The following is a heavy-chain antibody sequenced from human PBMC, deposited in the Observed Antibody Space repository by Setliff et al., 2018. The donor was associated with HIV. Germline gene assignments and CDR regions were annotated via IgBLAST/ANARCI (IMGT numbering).Heavy chain of an antibody. CDR2: IYYSGSA. Sequence: PSETLSLTCTVSGGSLNSNYWSWIRQPPGEGLEWIGFIYYSGSASYNPSLKSRVTISIDTSKNHFSLKLTSVTAADTAVYYCARTTPLFPGMAAAQPWYYYYYMDVWGKGTTVTVSS. V-gene: IGHV4-59*08. J-gene: IGHJ6*03. CDR3: ARTTPLFPGMAAAQPWYYYYYMDV. CDR1: GGSLNSNY. D-gene: IGHD6-13*01.